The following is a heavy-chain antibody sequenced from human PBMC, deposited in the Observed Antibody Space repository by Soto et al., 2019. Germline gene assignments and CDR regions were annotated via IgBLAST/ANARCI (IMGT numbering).Heavy chain of an antibody. D-gene: IGHD3-22*01. CDR1: GFTFSSYA. J-gene: IGHJ4*02. CDR2: ISYDGSNK. CDR3: AREYDSSGYYYAPIDY. Sequence: VGSLRLSCAASGFTFSSYAMHWVRQAPGKGLEWVAVISYDGSNKYYADSVKGRFTISRDNSKNTLYLQMNSLRAEDTAVYYCAREYDSSGYYYAPIDYWGQGTLVTVSS. V-gene: IGHV3-30-3*01.